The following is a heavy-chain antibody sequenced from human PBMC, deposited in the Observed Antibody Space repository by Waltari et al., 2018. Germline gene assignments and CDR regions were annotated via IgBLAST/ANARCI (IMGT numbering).Heavy chain of an antibody. D-gene: IGHD5-12*01. Sequence: QLQLQESGPGPVKPSETLSLTCSVSGGSIDTPKHYWSWLRQPPGQGLEWIGTISYAGTTYTNPSLRSRLTMSRDTSKNQLSLTLGSTTAADTAVYYCATYIGASVGTAAFDVWGQGTMVTVSS. CDR1: GGSIDTPKHY. V-gene: IGHV4-39*01. CDR2: ISYAGTT. CDR3: ATYIGASVGTAAFDV. J-gene: IGHJ3*01.